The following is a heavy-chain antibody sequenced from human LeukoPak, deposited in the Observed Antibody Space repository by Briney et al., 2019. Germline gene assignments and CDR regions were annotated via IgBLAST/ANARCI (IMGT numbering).Heavy chain of an antibody. CDR2: IYPGDSDT. CDR1: GYSFTSYW. Sequence: HGESLKISCKGSGYSFTSYWIGWVRQMPGKGLEWMGIIYPGDSDTRYSPSFQGQVTISADKSISTAYLQWSSLKASDTAMYYCARGSSSWTNWFDPWGQGTLVTVSS. J-gene: IGHJ5*02. D-gene: IGHD6-13*01. V-gene: IGHV5-51*01. CDR3: ARGSSSWTNWFDP.